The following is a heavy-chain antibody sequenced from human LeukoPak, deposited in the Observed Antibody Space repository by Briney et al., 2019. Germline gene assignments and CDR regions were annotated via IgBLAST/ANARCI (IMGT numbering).Heavy chain of an antibody. J-gene: IGHJ5*02. Sequence: PSETLSLTCAVYGGSFSGYYWSWIRQPPGKGLEWIGEINHSGSTNYNPSLKSRVTISVDTSKNQFSLKLTSVTAADTAVYYCAGGSSGFDPWGQGTLVTVSS. CDR2: INHSGST. V-gene: IGHV4-34*01. CDR3: AGGSSGFDP. D-gene: IGHD6-25*01. CDR1: GGSFSGYY.